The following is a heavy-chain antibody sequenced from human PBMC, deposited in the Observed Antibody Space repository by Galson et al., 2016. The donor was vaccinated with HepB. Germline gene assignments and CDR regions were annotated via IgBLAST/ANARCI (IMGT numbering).Heavy chain of an antibody. CDR2: ISGSGGRT. CDR3: AKDLSPTMIVVVDDAVDV. Sequence: SLRLSCAASGFTFRSYDMGWVRQAPGKGLEWVSTISGSGGRTYYADSVKGRFTISRDNSKNTLYLQMNSLRAEDPAVYYCAKDLSPTMIVVVDDAVDVWGQGTMVTVSS. CDR1: GFTFRSYD. V-gene: IGHV3-23*01. D-gene: IGHD3-22*01. J-gene: IGHJ3*01.